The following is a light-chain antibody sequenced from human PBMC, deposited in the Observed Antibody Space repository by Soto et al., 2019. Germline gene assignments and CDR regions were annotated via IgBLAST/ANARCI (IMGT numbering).Light chain of an antibody. J-gene: IGKJ4*01. CDR3: QQYYTTPLT. CDR1: LSVLSSSNNQNH. Sequence: EIVMTQSPDSLAVSLDERATINCKSSLSVLSSSNNQNHVAWYQQQTGQPPRMXIYWESTRESGVPDRLSGGGSGTDLNLTISRLQAEDVAVYYCQQYYTTPLTCGGGTKVDIK. CDR2: WES. V-gene: IGKV4-1*01.